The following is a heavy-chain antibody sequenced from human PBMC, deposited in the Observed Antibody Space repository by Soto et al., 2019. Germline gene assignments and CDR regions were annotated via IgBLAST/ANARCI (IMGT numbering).Heavy chain of an antibody. J-gene: IGHJ4*02. Sequence: PGGSLRLSCAASGFTFRSYAMSWVRQAPGKGLEWVSVMSGSGQSTYYADSVKGRFTMSRDNSKNTHYLQMNSLRAEDTAVYYCGKDLDSSGLPVNIDYWGQGTQVTVSS. D-gene: IGHD3-22*01. CDR2: MSGSGQST. CDR3: GKDLDSSGLPVNIDY. V-gene: IGHV3-23*01. CDR1: GFTFRSYA.